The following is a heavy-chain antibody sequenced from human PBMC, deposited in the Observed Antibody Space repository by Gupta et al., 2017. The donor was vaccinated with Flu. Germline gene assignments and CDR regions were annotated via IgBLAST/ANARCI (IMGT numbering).Heavy chain of an antibody. Sequence: EVQLLESGGSLVQPGGSLRLSCAASGFIFGNYAMSWVRQAPGKGLEWVSAITGNGVTTHYADSVKGRFTISRDNSRNNLYLQMTSLRAEDTAVYHCAKGKERWGGSHDYYYYGADVWGQGTTVTVSS. V-gene: IGHV3-23*01. D-gene: IGHD3-3*01. CDR2: ITGNGVTT. CDR1: GFIFGNYA. J-gene: IGHJ6*02. CDR3: AKGKERWGGSHDYYYYGADV.